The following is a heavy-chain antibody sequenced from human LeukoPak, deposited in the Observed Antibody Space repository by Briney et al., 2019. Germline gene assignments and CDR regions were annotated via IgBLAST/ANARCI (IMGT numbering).Heavy chain of an antibody. J-gene: IGHJ4*02. Sequence: SETLSLTCTVSGGSISSYYWSWIRQPPGKGLEWIGYIYYSGSTNYNPSLKSRVTISVDTSKNQFSLKLSSVTAADTAVYYCASLSVGAAAGSRPFDYWGQGTLVTVSS. CDR2: IYYSGST. V-gene: IGHV4-59*08. D-gene: IGHD6-13*01. CDR3: ASLSVGAAAGSRPFDY. CDR1: GGSISSYY.